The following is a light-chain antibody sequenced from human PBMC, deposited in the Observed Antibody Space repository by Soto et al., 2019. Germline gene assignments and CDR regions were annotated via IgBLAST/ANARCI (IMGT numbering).Light chain of an antibody. CDR1: QSVSSSY. CDR3: QQYGSSPWT. V-gene: IGKV3-20*01. CDR2: AAS. Sequence: EIVLTQAPGTVSLSPGERATLSCRASQSVSSSYLAWYQQKPGQAPRLLIYAASNRATGIPDRFSGSGSGTDFTLTISRLEPEDFGVYYCQQYGSSPWTFGQGTKVAI. J-gene: IGKJ1*01.